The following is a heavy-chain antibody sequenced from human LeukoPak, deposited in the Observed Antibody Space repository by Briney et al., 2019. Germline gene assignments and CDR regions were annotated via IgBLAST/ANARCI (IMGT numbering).Heavy chain of an antibody. CDR3: AREGGMGGGDCPFDY. CDR1: GFSLSSNY. D-gene: IGHD2-21*02. CDR2: IYSGGYT. V-gene: IGHV3-53*01. J-gene: IGHJ4*02. Sequence: GGSLRLSCAASGFSLSSNYLTWVRQAPEKGLEWVSVIYSGGYTYYADSVTGRFTISRDISKNTLYLQMNSLRAEDTAVYYCAREGGMGGGDCPFDYWGQGTLVTVSS.